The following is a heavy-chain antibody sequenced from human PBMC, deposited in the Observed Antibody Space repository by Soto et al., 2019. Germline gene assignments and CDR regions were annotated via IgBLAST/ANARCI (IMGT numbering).Heavy chain of an antibody. J-gene: IGHJ5*02. CDR1: GFTFSSYG. CDR3: AKDTATYYDFWSGYYSS. D-gene: IGHD3-3*01. V-gene: IGHV3-30*18. Sequence: PGGSLRLSCAASGFTFSSYGMHWVRQAPGKGLEWVAVISYDGSNKYYADSVKGRFTISRDNSKNTLYLQMNSLRAEDTAVYYCAKDTATYYDFWSGYYSSWGQGTLVTVSS. CDR2: ISYDGSNK.